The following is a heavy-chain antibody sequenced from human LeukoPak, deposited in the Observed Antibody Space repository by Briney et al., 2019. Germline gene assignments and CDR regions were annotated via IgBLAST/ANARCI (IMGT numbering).Heavy chain of an antibody. CDR3: ARVKVVAPLWGYYYYMDV. CDR1: GFTFDDYG. V-gene: IGHV3-20*01. CDR2: INWNGGST. D-gene: IGHD2-15*01. Sequence: GGSLRLSCAASGFTFDDYGMSWVRQAPGKGLEWVSGINWNGGSTGYADSVKGRFTISRDNAKNSLYLQMNSLRAEDTALYHCARVKVVAPLWGYYYYMDVWGKGTMVTVSS. J-gene: IGHJ6*03.